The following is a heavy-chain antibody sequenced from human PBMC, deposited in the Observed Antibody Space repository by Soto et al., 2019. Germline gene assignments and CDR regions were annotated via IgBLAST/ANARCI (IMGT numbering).Heavy chain of an antibody. D-gene: IGHD6-19*01. J-gene: IGHJ6*02. Sequence: ASVKVSCKASGYTFTSYYMHWVRQAPGQGLEWMGIINPSGGSTNYAQKFQGRVTITADESTSTAYMELSSLRSEDTAVYYCVGGWYDYYYGMDVWGQGTTVTVSS. V-gene: IGHV1-46*01. CDR3: VGGWYDYYYGMDV. CDR1: GYTFTSYY. CDR2: INPSGGST.